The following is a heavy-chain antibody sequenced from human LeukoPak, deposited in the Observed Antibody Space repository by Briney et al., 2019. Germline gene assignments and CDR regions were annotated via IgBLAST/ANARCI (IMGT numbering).Heavy chain of an antibody. V-gene: IGHV4-61*02. CDR1: GGSISSGSHY. CDR3: VTDGAEYQLTY. Sequence: PSETLSLTCAVSGGSISSGSHYWNWIRQPAGEGLEWVGRIHTNGNTNYNPSLKSRGTISIDMSNNQSSLKLTSVTAADTAVYYCVTDGAEYQLTYWGQGTLVIVSS. CDR2: IHTNGNT. D-gene: IGHD2-2*01. J-gene: IGHJ4*02.